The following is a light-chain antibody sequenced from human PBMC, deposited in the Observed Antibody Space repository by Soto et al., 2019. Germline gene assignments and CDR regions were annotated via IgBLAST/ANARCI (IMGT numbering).Light chain of an antibody. V-gene: IGLV1-51*01. J-gene: IGLJ2*01. Sequence: QSVLTQPPSVSAAPGQKVTISCSGSSSNIGNNYVSWYQPLPGTAPKLLTYDNNKRPSGIPDRFSGSKSGTSATLGITGLQTGDEADYYCGTWDSRLSAVVFGGGTKLTVL. CDR3: GTWDSRLSAVV. CDR2: DNN. CDR1: SSNIGNNY.